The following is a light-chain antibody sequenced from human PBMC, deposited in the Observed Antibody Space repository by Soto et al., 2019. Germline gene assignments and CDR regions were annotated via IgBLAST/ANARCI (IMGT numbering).Light chain of an antibody. J-gene: IGKJ4*01. CDR1: QSIAGF. V-gene: IGKV3-11*01. CDR3: QHRRAWPLT. CDR2: DAF. Sequence: DIVLTQSPATLSLSPGERATLSCRASQSIAGFLAWYQQKPGQTPRRLIYDAFNRATGIPVRFSGSGSGTDFTLTISSLEPEDFAVYFCQHRRAWPLTFGGGTKVEIK.